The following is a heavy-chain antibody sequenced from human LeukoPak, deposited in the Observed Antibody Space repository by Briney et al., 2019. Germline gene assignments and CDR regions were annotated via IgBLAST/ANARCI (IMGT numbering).Heavy chain of an antibody. CDR2: INHRGST. CDR3: ARGPSWGARYVY. Sequence: NPSETLSLTCTVSGGSISSSSYYWSWIRQPPGKGLEWIGEINHRGSTNYNPSLKSRVTISLDTSENQFSLKLSSVTAADTAVYYCARGPSWGARYVYWGQGTLVTVSS. CDR1: GGSISSSSYY. V-gene: IGHV4-39*07. J-gene: IGHJ4*02. D-gene: IGHD1-26*01.